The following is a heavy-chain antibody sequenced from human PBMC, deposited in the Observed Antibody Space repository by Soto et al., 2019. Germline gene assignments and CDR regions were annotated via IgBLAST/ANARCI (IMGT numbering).Heavy chain of an antibody. CDR3: ARRPAGWELPDGAFDI. CDR2: IYYSGST. Sequence: SETLSLTCTVSGGFISSSTNYWGWIRQPPGKGLESIGTIYYSGSTSYNPSLESRLTISVDTSKNQFSLRLTSVTAADTAMYYCARRPAGWELPDGAFDIWGQGTMVTVSS. J-gene: IGHJ3*02. D-gene: IGHD1-26*01. CDR1: GGFISSSTNY. V-gene: IGHV4-39*01.